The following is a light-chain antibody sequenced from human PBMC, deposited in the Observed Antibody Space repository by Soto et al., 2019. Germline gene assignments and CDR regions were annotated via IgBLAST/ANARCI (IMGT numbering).Light chain of an antibody. V-gene: IGKV1-12*01. CDR3: QQSNSFPLT. Sequence: DIQMTQSPSSLSASIGDTVTITCRTSQAIGSWLAWYQQYSGKAPKLLISSASILQGGVPSRFRGSTSGTDYSLTITSLQPEDFATYYCQQSNSFPLTFGGGTTVEI. CDR2: SAS. J-gene: IGKJ4*01. CDR1: QAIGSW.